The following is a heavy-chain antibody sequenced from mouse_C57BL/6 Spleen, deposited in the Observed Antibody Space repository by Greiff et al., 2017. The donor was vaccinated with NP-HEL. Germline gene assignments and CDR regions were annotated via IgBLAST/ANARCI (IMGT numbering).Heavy chain of an antibody. CDR2: ISDGGSYT. D-gene: IGHD2-1*01. V-gene: IGHV5-4*01. J-gene: IGHJ4*01. Sequence: EVQLVESGGGLVKPGGSLKLSCAASGFTFSSYAMSWVRQTPEKRLEWVATISDGGSYTYYPDNVKGRFTISRDNAKKNLYLQMSHLKSEDRAMDYCARGRGRGNYDAMDYWGQGTSFTVSS. CDR3: ARGRGRGNYDAMDY. CDR1: GFTFSSYA.